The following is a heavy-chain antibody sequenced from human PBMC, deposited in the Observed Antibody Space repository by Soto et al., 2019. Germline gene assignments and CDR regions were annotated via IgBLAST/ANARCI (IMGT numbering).Heavy chain of an antibody. CDR3: VISGDYDQRGYYYYGMDV. D-gene: IGHD4-17*01. V-gene: IGHV3-73*01. J-gene: IGHJ6*02. CDR2: IRSKANSYAT. Sequence: GGSLRLSCAASGFTFSGSAMHWVRQASGKGLEWVGRIRSKANSYATAYAASVKGRFTISRDDSKNTAYLQMNSLKTEDTAVYYCVISGDYDQRGYYYYGMDVWGQGTTVTVSS. CDR1: GFTFSGSA.